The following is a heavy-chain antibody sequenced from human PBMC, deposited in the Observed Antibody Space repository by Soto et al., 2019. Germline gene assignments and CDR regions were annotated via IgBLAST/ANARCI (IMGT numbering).Heavy chain of an antibody. CDR2: ISGDGGTT. Sequence: GWSLRLFSTAPGFTCSKYPMLSVRQAPGKGLEYVAAISGDGGTTFYAESVRGRFTMSRDNLKKTLYLQMRSLRVEDMAVYYCARGQIPYGLDVWGQGTTVTVSS. CDR1: GFTCSKYP. J-gene: IGHJ6*02. V-gene: IGHV3-64*02. CDR3: ARGQIPYGLDV.